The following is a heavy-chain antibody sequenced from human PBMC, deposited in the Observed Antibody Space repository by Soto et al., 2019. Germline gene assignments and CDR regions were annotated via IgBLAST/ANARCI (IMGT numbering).Heavy chain of an antibody. Sequence: HPGVSLGPSYSPSEFLFSRSGMHSFRQSTGKGLEWVAVISYDGKQTYYADSVKGRFTISKDKSKRTLFLQMNSLRVDDTAVYYCARDGWGSNWYFDLWGRGNLVTVSA. V-gene: IGHV3-30*03. CDR1: EFLFSRSG. D-gene: IGHD3-16*01. J-gene: IGHJ2*01. CDR3: ARDGWGSNWYFDL. CDR2: ISYDGKQT.